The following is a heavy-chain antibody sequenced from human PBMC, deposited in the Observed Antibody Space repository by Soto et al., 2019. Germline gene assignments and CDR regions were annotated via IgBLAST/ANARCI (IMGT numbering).Heavy chain of an antibody. Sequence: GGSLRLSCAASGFTFSSYWMNWVRQAPGKGLEWVANINQDGNEDNLLDSVKGRFTISRDNAKNSLFLQMNSPRVDDTAVYYCARTGDGHHDFLDYWGQGALVTVSS. CDR3: ARTGDGHHDFLDY. CDR2: INQDGNED. CDR1: GFTFSSYW. J-gene: IGHJ4*02. V-gene: IGHV3-7*01. D-gene: IGHD1-1*01.